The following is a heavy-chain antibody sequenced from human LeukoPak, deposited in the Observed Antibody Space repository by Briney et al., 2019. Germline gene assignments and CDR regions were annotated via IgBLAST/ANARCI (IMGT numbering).Heavy chain of an antibody. D-gene: IGHD6-13*01. CDR1: GFTFSSYG. V-gene: IGHV3-30*02. CDR3: ARESGIAAALDL. J-gene: IGHJ5*02. Sequence: GGSLRLSCAASGFTFSSYGMHWVRQAPGKGLEWVSFIRYDGSNKYYADSVKGRFTISRDNSKNTLYLQMNSLRAEDTAVYYCARESGIAAALDLWGQGTLVTVSS. CDR2: IRYDGSNK.